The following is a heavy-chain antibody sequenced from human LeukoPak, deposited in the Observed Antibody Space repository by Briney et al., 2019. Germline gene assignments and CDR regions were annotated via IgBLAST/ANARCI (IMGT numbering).Heavy chain of an antibody. Sequence: GGSLRLSCAASGFTFSSYAMSWVRQAPGKGLEWVSAISGSGGSTYYADSVKGRFTISRDNSKNTLHLQMNSLRAEDTAVYYCAKDDLGYSSGWYTYWGQGTLVTVSS. CDR3: AKDDLGYSSGWYTY. J-gene: IGHJ4*02. CDR2: ISGSGGST. V-gene: IGHV3-23*01. CDR1: GFTFSSYA. D-gene: IGHD6-19*01.